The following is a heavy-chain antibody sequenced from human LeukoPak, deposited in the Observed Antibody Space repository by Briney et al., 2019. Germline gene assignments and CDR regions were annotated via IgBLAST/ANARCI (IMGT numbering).Heavy chain of an antibody. CDR2: IYYSGST. D-gene: IGHD6-13*01. Sequence: SETLSLTCTVSGGSISSYYWSWIRQPPGKELEWIGYIYYSGSTNYNPSLKSRVTISVDTSKNQFSLKLSSVTAADTAVYYCARGGQQLANWYFALWGRGTLVTVSS. J-gene: IGHJ2*01. CDR3: ARGGQQLANWYFAL. CDR1: GGSISSYY. V-gene: IGHV4-59*01.